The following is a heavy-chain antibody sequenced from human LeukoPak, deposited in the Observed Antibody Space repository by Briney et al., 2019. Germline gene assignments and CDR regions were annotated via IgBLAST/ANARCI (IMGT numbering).Heavy chain of an antibody. Sequence: SETLSLTCAVYGGSFSGYYWSWIRQPPGKGLEWIGEINHSGSTNYNPSLKSRVTISVDTSKNQFSLKLSSVTAADTAVYYCARAPWRMSSGSYYVRGTCFDYWGQGTLVTVSS. CDR1: GGSFSGYY. CDR2: INHSGST. CDR3: ARAPWRMSSGSYYVRGTCFDY. V-gene: IGHV4-34*01. D-gene: IGHD3-22*01. J-gene: IGHJ4*02.